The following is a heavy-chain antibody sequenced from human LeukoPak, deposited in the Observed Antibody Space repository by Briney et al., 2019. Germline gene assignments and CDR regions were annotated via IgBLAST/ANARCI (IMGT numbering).Heavy chain of an antibody. CDR1: GYTFTSYY. Sequence: GASVKVSCKASGYTFTSYYMHWVRQAPGKGLEWMGGFDPEDGETIYAQKFQGRVTMTEDTSTDTAYMEPSSLRSEDTAVYYCATRQWLVALFDYWGQGTLVTVSS. CDR3: ATRQWLVALFDY. D-gene: IGHD6-19*01. J-gene: IGHJ4*02. V-gene: IGHV1-24*01. CDR2: FDPEDGET.